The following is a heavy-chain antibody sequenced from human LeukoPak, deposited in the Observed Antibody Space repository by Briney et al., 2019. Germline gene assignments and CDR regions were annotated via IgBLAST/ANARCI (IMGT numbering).Heavy chain of an antibody. J-gene: IGHJ6*02. CDR1: GGSFSGYY. D-gene: IGHD3-10*01. CDR3: ARGVSPMVRGPRPNYYYYYGMDV. CDR2: INHSGST. V-gene: IGHV4-34*01. Sequence: PSETLSLTCAVYGGSFSGYYWSWIRQPPGKGLEWIGEINHSGSTNYNPSLKSRVTISVDTSKNQFSLKLSSVTAADTAVYYCARGVSPMVRGPRPNYYYYYGMDVWGQGTTVTVSS.